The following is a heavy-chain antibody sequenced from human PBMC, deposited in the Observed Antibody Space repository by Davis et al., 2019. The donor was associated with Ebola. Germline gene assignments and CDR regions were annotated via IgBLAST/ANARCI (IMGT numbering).Heavy chain of an antibody. CDR3: VRHVGNSNDNFDS. V-gene: IGHV4-39*01. CDR1: GGSVSSGSYY. CDR2: IYSSGST. D-gene: IGHD2/OR15-2a*01. Sequence: SETLSLTCTVSGGSVSSGSYYWSWIRQPLGKGLEWIGSIYSSGSTFYSPSLTSRITISVDTSRNQFSLKLSSVTAADTAIYYCVRHVGNSNDNFDSWGQGTLVTVSS. J-gene: IGHJ4*02.